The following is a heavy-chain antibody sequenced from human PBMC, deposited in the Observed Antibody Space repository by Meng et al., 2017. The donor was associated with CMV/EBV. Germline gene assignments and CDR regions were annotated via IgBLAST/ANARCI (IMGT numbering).Heavy chain of an antibody. V-gene: IGHV4-39*07. CDR2: IYYSGST. J-gene: IGHJ4*02. CDR3: VTWLWFGELSGYYFDY. Sequence: QLQLQESGPGLVQPSETLSLTCTVSGGSISSSSYYWGWIRQPPGKGLEWIGSIYYSGSTYYNPSLKSRVTISVDTSKNQFSLKLSSVTAADTAVYYCVTWLWFGELSGYYFDYWGQGTLVTVSS. CDR1: GGSISSSSYY. D-gene: IGHD3-10*01.